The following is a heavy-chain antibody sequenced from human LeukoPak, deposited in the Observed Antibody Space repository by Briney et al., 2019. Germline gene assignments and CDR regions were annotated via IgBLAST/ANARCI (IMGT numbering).Heavy chain of an antibody. V-gene: IGHV3-21*03. CDR1: GFTFSSYS. J-gene: IGHJ6*03. D-gene: IGHD6-13*01. Sequence: GGSLRLSCAASGFTFSSYSMNWVRQAPGKGLEWVSSISSSSSYIYYADSLKGRFTISRDNAKKSVYLQMNSLKTEDTAVYYCTTSLYSSSWYYYYYYYYMDVWGKGTTVTVSS. CDR3: TTSLYSSSWYYYYYYYYMDV. CDR2: ISSSSSYI.